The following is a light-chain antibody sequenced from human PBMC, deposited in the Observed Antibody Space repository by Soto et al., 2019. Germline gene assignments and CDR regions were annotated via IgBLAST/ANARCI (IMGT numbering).Light chain of an antibody. J-gene: IGKJ2*01. Sequence: EIVLTQSPGTLSLSPGERATLSCRASQSVSSSYLAWYQQKPGQAPRLLIYGASSRATGIPDRFSGSGSGTDFTLTISRLEPEDFALYYSQHYGSSPPMYTFGQPTKLEIK. CDR2: GAS. V-gene: IGKV3-20*01. CDR1: QSVSSSY. CDR3: QHYGSSPPMYT.